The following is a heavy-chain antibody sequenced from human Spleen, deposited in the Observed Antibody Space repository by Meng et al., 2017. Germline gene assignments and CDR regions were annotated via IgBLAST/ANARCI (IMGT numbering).Heavy chain of an antibody. CDR3: ARADIVVVITPDY. D-gene: IGHD3-22*01. CDR2: LTNGGGAT. V-gene: IGHV3-30*01. CDR1: GFTFSDSA. Sequence: VQLVESGGGLVQPGGSLKLSCAASGFTFSDSAMHWVRQAPGMGLEWVSGLTNGGGATFYADSVRGRFIISRDNSKNTLYLQMNSLRAEDTAVYYCARADIVVVITPDYWGQGTLVTVSS. J-gene: IGHJ4*02.